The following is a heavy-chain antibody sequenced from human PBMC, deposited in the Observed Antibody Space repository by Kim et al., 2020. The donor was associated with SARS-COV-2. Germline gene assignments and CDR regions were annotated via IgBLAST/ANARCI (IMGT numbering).Heavy chain of an antibody. CDR1: GGSISSSSYY. CDR2: IYYSGST. Sequence: SETLSLTCTVSGGSISSSSYYWGWIRQPPGKGLEWIGSIYYSGSTYYNPSLKSRVTISVDTSKNQFSLKLSSVTAADTAVYYCAGNHDFWSGYFYYYYYGMDVWGQGTTVTVSS. CDR3: AGNHDFWSGYFYYYYYGMDV. D-gene: IGHD3-3*01. V-gene: IGHV4-39*01. J-gene: IGHJ6*02.